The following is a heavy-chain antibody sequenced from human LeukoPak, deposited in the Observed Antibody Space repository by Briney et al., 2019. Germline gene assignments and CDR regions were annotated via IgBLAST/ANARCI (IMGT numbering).Heavy chain of an antibody. CDR2: IYTSGST. D-gene: IGHD1-7*01. J-gene: IGHJ3*02. CDR1: GGSISSYY. CDR3: ARLIINWNYGSAFDI. Sequence: SETLSLTCTVSGGSISSYYWSWIRQPPGKGLEWIGYIYTSGSTNYNPSLKSRVTISVDTSKNQFSLKLSSVTAADTAVYYCARLIINWNYGSAFDIWGQGTMVTVSS. V-gene: IGHV4-4*09.